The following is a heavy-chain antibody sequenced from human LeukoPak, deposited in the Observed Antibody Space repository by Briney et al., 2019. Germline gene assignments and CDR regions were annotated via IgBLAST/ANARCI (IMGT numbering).Heavy chain of an antibody. J-gene: IGHJ4*02. D-gene: IGHD3-22*01. CDR3: ARGYYDSSGYYGFFDY. CDR2: INPNSGGT. Sequence: ASVKVSCKASGYTFTSYYMHWVRQAPGQGLEWMGWINPNSGGTNYAQKFQGWVTMTRDTSISTAYMELSRLRSDDTAVYYCARGYYDSSGYYGFFDYWGQGTLVTVSS. CDR1: GYTFTSYY. V-gene: IGHV1-2*04.